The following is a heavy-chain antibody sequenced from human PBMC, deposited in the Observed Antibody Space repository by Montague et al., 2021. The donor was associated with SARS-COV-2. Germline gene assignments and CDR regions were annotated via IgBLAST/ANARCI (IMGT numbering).Heavy chain of an antibody. CDR1: GDSVSSNSAA. V-gene: IGHV6-1*01. CDR2: TYYRSKWYT. D-gene: IGHD1-1*01. Sequence: CAISGDSVSSNSAAWNWIRQSPSGGLEWLGRTYYRSKWYTDYAPPVKTRITITPDTSNSQFSLHLNSVTPGDTAVYYCAREGTVPGPRGIYFDDWGQGTLVTVSS. J-gene: IGHJ4*02. CDR3: AREGTVPGPRGIYFDD.